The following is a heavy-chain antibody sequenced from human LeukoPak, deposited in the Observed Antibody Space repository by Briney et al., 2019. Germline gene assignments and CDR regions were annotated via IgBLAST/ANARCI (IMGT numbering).Heavy chain of an antibody. J-gene: IGHJ4*02. D-gene: IGHD6-19*01. V-gene: IGHV3-74*01. CDR3: ARDEAAAPSGIAVAGTNLDY. CDR1: GFTFSSYW. Sequence: PGGSLRLFCAASGFTFSSYWMHWVRQAPGKGLVWVSRINSDGSSTSYADSVKGRFTISRDNAKNTLYLQMNSLRAEDTAVYYCARDEAAAPSGIAVAGTNLDYWGQGTLVTVSP. CDR2: INSDGSST.